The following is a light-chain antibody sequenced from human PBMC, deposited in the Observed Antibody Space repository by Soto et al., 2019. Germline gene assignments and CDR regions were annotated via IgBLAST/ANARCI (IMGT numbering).Light chain of an antibody. J-gene: IGKJ1*01. V-gene: IGKV3-20*01. CDR2: GAS. CDR3: QQYGSSPWT. CDR1: QTVSVNY. Sequence: EIVLTQSPGTLSLSPGGRATLSCRASQTVSVNYLAWYQQKPGQAPRVIMYGASSRATGIPDRFSGSGSGTDFTLTISRLEPEDFAVYYCQQYGSSPWTFGQGTKVDIK.